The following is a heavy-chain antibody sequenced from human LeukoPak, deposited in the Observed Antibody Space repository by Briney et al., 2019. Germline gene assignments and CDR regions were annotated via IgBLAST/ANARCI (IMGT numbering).Heavy chain of an antibody. V-gene: IGHV4-59*01. J-gene: IGHJ4*02. D-gene: IGHD1-26*01. CDR1: GNSISSSD. CDR3: ARGQYSGIVKW. Sequence: SETLSLTCSVSGNSISSSDWICIRQPPGKGLEWIGYIYYSGSTNYNPSLKSRVTISVDTSKNQFSLKLSSVTAADTAVYYCARGQYSGIVKWWGQGTLVTVSS. CDR2: IYYSGST.